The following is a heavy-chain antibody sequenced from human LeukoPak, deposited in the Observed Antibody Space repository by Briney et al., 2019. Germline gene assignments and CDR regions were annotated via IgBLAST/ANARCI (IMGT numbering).Heavy chain of an antibody. J-gene: IGHJ4*02. CDR3: AGVYGSGSQDDY. D-gene: IGHD3-10*01. CDR1: GGSISSYY. CDR2: IYYSGST. Sequence: SETLSLTCTVSGGSISSYYWSWIRQPPGKGLEWIGYIYYSGSTNYNPSLKSRVTISVDTSKNQFSLKLSSVTAADTAVYYWAGVYGSGSQDDYWGQGTLVTVSS. V-gene: IGHV4-59*01.